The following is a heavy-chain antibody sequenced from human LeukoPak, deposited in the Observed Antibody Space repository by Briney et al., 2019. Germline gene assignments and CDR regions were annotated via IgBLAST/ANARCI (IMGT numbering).Heavy chain of an antibody. D-gene: IGHD1-26*01. CDR1: GGTFSSYA. CDR2: INPKSGGT. V-gene: IGHV1-2*02. J-gene: IGHJ4*02. Sequence: GASVKVSCKASGGTFSSYAISWVRQAPGQGLEWMGWINPKSGGTNYAQKFQGRVTMTRDTSISTAYMDLSRLRSDDTAVYYCARDGVGGGATSLEWGQGTLVTVSS. CDR3: ARDGVGGGATSLE.